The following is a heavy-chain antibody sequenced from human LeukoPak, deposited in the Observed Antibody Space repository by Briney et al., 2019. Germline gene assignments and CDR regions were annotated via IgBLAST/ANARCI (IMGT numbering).Heavy chain of an antibody. J-gene: IGHJ2*01. D-gene: IGHD6-13*01. Sequence: KTSETLSLTCTVSSGFISTYYWSWIRQPAGKGLEWIGRIYTSGSTNYNPSLQSRVTMSVDTSKNQFSLKLRSVTAADTAVYYCARDISSSSDWYFDLWGRGTLVTVSS. CDR1: SGFISTYY. V-gene: IGHV4-4*07. CDR2: IYTSGST. CDR3: ARDISSSSDWYFDL.